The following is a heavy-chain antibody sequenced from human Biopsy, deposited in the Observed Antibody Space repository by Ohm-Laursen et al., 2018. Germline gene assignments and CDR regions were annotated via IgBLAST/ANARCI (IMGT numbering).Heavy chain of an antibody. V-gene: IGHV4-59*08. Sequence: SDTLSLTCTVSGGSITADFWTWIRQTPGERLEWIGYRFHSGSPMYNPSLKSRVTISVDTSKSQFSLTLTSVTAADTAVYYCVRLNRRGNIIFFDYWGRGTLVTVFS. D-gene: IGHD3/OR15-3a*01. CDR2: RFHSGSP. J-gene: IGHJ4*02. CDR1: GGSITADF. CDR3: VRLNRRGNIIFFDY.